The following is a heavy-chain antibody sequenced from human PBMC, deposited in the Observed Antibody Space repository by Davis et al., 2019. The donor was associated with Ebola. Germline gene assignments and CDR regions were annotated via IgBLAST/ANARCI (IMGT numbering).Heavy chain of an antibody. CDR2: ISYDGSNK. CDR3: ARGNRWLLYFDY. J-gene: IGHJ4*02. CDR1: GFTFSSYG. Sequence: GESLKISCAASGFTFSSYGMHWVRQAPGKGLEWVAVISYDGSNKYYADSVKGRFTISRDNSKNTLYLQMNSLRAEDTAVYYCARGNRWLLYFDYWGQGTLVTVSS. V-gene: IGHV3-30*03. D-gene: IGHD2-21*02.